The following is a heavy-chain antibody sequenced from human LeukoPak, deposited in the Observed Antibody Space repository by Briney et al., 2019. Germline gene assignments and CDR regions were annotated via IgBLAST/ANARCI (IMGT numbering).Heavy chain of an antibody. V-gene: IGHV3-23*01. J-gene: IGHJ4*02. Sequence: GGSLRLSCAASAFTFSSYAMSWVRQAPEKGLEWVATISGSGGGTYYADSVKGRFTISRDDSKNTLYLQMNSLRAEDTAVYYCAKDLGRYRNNYFDYWGQGTLVTVSS. CDR3: AKDLGRYRNNYFDY. CDR2: ISGSGGGT. CDR1: AFTFSSYA. D-gene: IGHD1-26*01.